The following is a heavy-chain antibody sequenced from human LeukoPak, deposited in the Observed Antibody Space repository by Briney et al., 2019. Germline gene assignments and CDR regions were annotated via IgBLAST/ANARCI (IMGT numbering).Heavy chain of an antibody. V-gene: IGHV3-53*01. CDR3: AKDRGYYNENWFDP. J-gene: IGHJ5*02. Sequence: GGSLRLSCAASGFTVSSNYIWVRQAPGKGLEWVSVIYSGGSTYYADSVKGRFTISRDNSKNTLYLQMNSLRAEDTAVYYCAKDRGYYNENWFDPWGQGTLVTVSS. D-gene: IGHD3-10*01. CDR2: IYSGGST. CDR1: GFTVSSNY.